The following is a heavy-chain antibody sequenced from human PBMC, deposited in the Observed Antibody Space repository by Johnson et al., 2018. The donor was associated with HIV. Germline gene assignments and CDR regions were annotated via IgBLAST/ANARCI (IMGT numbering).Heavy chain of an antibody. V-gene: IGHV3-66*01. CDR2: SGSGGST. CDR3: ARANTGRGAFDI. CDR1: GFTFSDYY. D-gene: IGHD1-14*01. Sequence: DVQLVESGGGLVKPGGSLRLSCAASGFTFSDYYMSWVRQAPGKGLEWVSAISGSGGSTYYADSVKGRFTISRDTSKNTLYLQMNSLRADDTAVYYCARANTGRGAFDIWGQGTMVTVSS. J-gene: IGHJ3*02.